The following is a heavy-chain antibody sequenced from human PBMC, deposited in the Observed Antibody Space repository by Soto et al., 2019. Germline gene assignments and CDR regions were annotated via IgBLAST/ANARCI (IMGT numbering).Heavy chain of an antibody. J-gene: IGHJ1*01. D-gene: IGHD3-22*01. Sequence: QVQLVQSGAEVKKPGSSVKVSCKASGGTFSSYAISWVRQAPGQGLEWMGGIIPIFGTANYAQKFQGRVTITADESTSTAYMALSSLRSEDTAVYYCATRFGYYYDSSGPSPNDYFQHWGQGTLVTVSS. V-gene: IGHV1-69*01. CDR3: ATRFGYYYDSSGPSPNDYFQH. CDR2: IIPIFGTA. CDR1: GGTFSSYA.